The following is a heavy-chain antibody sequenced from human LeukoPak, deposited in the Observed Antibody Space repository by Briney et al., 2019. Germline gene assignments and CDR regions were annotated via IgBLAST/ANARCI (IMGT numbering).Heavy chain of an antibody. CDR2: ISWNSGSI. V-gene: IGHV3-9*01. CDR1: GFTFDDYA. J-gene: IGHJ3*02. D-gene: IGHD6-19*01. CDR3: AKEGYSSFAFDI. Sequence: GGSLRLSCAASGFTFDDYATRWVRQAPGKGLEWVSGISWNSGSIGYADSVKGRFTISRDNAKNSLYLQMNSLRAEDTALYYCAKEGYSSFAFDIWGQGTMVTVSS.